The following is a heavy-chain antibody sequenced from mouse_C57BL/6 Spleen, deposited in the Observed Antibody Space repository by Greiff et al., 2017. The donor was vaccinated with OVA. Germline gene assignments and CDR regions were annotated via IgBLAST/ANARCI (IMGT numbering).Heavy chain of an antibody. CDR2: ISSGSSTI. Sequence: DVMLVESGGGLVKPGGSLKLSCAASGFTFSDYGMHWVRQAPEKGLEWVAYISSGSSTIYYADTVKGRFTISRDNAKNTLFLQMTSLRSEDTAMYYCARGPYDYDAFDVWGTGTTVTVSS. CDR1: GFTFSDYG. CDR3: ARGPYDYDAFDV. D-gene: IGHD2-4*01. V-gene: IGHV5-17*01. J-gene: IGHJ1*03.